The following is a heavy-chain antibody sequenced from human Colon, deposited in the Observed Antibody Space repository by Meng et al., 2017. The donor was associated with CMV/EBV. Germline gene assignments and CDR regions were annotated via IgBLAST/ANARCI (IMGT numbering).Heavy chain of an antibody. CDR1: GGSLGRHY. J-gene: IGHJ4*02. D-gene: IGHD7-27*01. Sequence: GSLRLSCAVSGGSLGRHYWSWIRQSPGKGLEWIGDINTSGRPNYNPSLTSRVPISIDTSRNQFYLNVNSVTAADTAVYYCVRDLTGEEDYWGQGNLVTVSS. V-gene: IGHV4-34*01. CDR2: INTSGRP. CDR3: VRDLTGEEDY.